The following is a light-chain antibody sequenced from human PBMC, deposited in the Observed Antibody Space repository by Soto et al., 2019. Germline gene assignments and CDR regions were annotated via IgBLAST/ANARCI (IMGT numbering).Light chain of an antibody. CDR3: QQLKTYPFT. Sequence: AIQLTPSPSSLSASVRDRVSITCRASQGISSALAWYQHKPGKAPKILIYDASSLQSGVPSRFSGSESGTECTLTISSLQPEDFATYYCQQLKTYPFTFGPGTRLEIK. CDR2: DAS. V-gene: IGKV1-13*02. CDR1: QGISSA. J-gene: IGKJ5*01.